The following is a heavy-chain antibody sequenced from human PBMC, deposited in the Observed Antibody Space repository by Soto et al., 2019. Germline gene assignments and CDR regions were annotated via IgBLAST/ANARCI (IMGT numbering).Heavy chain of an antibody. CDR3: ARDRYGLGWFDP. Sequence: QVQLQESGPGLVKPSQTLSLTCTVSGGSISRGDYYWSWIRQPPGKGLEWIGYIYYSGSTYYNPSLKGRVTISVDTSKIRFSLKLSAVTAADTAVYYGARDRYGLGWFDPRGQGTLVTVSS. D-gene: IGHD4-17*01. CDR2: IYYSGST. J-gene: IGHJ5*02. V-gene: IGHV4-30-4*01. CDR1: GGSISRGDYY.